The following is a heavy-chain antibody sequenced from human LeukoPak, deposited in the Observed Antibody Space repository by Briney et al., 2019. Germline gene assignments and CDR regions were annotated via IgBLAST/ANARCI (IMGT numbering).Heavy chain of an antibody. J-gene: IGHJ4*02. CDR3: VGGRGVIIHDY. CDR2: IYYSGST. D-gene: IGHD3-10*01. Sequence: SETLSLTCTVSGGSISSYYWSWIRQPPGKGLEWIGSIYYSGSTYYNPSLKSRVTISVDTSKNQFSLKLSSVTAADTAVYYCVGGRGVIIHDYWGQGTLVTVSS. CDR1: GGSISSYY. V-gene: IGHV4-59*05.